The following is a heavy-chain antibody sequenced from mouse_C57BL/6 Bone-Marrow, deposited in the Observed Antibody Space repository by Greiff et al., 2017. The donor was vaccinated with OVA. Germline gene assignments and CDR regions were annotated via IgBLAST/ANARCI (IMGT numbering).Heavy chain of an antibody. CDR2: ISNGGGST. J-gene: IGHJ3*01. D-gene: IGHD2-4*01. CDR1: GFTFSDYY. Sequence: EVKLVESGGGLVQPGGSLKLSCAASGFTFSDYYMYWVRQTPEKRLEWVAYISNGGGSTYYPDTVKGRFTISRDNAKNTLYLQMSRLKSEDTAMYYCARQGLRPYWGQGTLVTVSA. V-gene: IGHV5-12*01. CDR3: ARQGLRPY.